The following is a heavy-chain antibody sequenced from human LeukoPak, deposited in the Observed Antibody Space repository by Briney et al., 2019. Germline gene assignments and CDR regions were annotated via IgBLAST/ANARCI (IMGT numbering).Heavy chain of an antibody. CDR3: ARQNSGIYRRAYDY. CDR1: GFTFSTHA. D-gene: IGHD1-26*01. J-gene: IGHJ4*02. V-gene: IGHV3-64*01. Sequence: GGSLRLSCAASGFTFSTHAMHWVRQAPGKGLEYVSGISSNGGSTYYANSVKGRFTISRDNSKNTLYLQMGSLRAEDMAVYYCARQNSGIYRRAYDYWGQGTLVTVSS. CDR2: ISSNGGST.